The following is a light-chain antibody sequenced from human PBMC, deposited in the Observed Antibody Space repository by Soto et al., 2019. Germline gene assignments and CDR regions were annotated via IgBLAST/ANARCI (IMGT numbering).Light chain of an antibody. V-gene: IGKV2D-29*01. CDR2: EVS. Sequence: DVLMTQTPLSLSVTPGQPASISCKSSQSLLHSDGKTFLSWYLQKPGQPPQLLIFEVSNRFSGVPHRFSGSGSGTHFTLRISRVEAEDVGVYYCMQSIELPLPFRRGTRLEIK. CDR1: QSLLHSDGKTF. J-gene: IGKJ5*01. CDR3: MQSIELPLP.